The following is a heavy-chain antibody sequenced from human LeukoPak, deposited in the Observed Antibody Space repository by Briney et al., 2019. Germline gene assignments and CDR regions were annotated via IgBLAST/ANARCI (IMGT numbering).Heavy chain of an antibody. V-gene: IGHV4-34*01. Sequence: SETLSLTCAVYGGSFSGYYWSWIRQPPGKGLEWTGEINHSGSTNYNPSLKSRVTISVDTSKNQFSLKLSSVTAADTAVYYCARGRYYYGSGSYALGWFDPGGQGTLVTVSS. D-gene: IGHD3-10*01. CDR1: GGSFSGYY. CDR3: ARGRYYYGSGSYALGWFDP. CDR2: INHSGST. J-gene: IGHJ5*02.